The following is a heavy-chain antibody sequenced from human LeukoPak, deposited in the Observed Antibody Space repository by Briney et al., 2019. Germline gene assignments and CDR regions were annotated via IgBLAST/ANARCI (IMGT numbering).Heavy chain of an antibody. D-gene: IGHD1-14*01. CDR2: IYSSGST. Sequence: SETLSLTCTVSGDSISGGAFYWSWIRQHPGKGLEWIGYIYSSGSTYYHPSLKSRITISADTSKNQFSLKLTSVTAADTAVYFCAYNRNFALDNWGQGTLVTVSS. CDR1: GDSISGGAFY. J-gene: IGHJ4*01. V-gene: IGHV4-31*03. CDR3: AYNRNFALDN.